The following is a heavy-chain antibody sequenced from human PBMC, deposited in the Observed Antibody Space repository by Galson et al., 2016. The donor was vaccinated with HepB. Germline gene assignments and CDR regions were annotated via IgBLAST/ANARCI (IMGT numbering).Heavy chain of an antibody. CDR2: IYRGGST. CDR3: ARGGDYDSSGRFDY. Sequence: TLSLTCAVSGGSISSSNWWSWVRQPPGKSLEWIGEIYRGGSTSYNPSLKSRVTISVDKSKNQFSLKLSSVTAADTAVYYCARGGDYDSSGRFDYWGQETLVTVSS. J-gene: IGHJ4*02. CDR1: GGSISSSNW. D-gene: IGHD3-22*01. V-gene: IGHV4-4*02.